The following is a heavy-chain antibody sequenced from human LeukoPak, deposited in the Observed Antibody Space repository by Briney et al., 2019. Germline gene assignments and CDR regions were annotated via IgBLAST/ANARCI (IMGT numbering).Heavy chain of an antibody. CDR1: GFTFSSYG. CDR3: ARKAVGITMVRGVPARGAFDI. V-gene: IGHV3-33*08. D-gene: IGHD3-10*01. Sequence: PGGSLRLSCAASGFTFSSYGMHWVRQAPGKGLEWVAAIWYDGSNKYYVDSVKGRFTISRDNSKNTLYLQMNSLRAEDTAVYYCARKAVGITMVRGVPARGAFDIWGQGTMVTVSS. J-gene: IGHJ3*02. CDR2: IWYDGSNK.